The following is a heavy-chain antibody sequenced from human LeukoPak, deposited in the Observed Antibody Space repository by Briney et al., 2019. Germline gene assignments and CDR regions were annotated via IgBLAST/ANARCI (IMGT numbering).Heavy chain of an antibody. D-gene: IGHD1-14*01. Sequence: GGSLRLSCAASGFDLRSYGLSWVRQVPGKGLEWVSGISGSGVRTDYADSVKDRFTVSRDNSKNQLYLQMDGLRVEDSAVYYCAKLPGCTNGPDFLDSWGQGTLVTVSS. CDR2: ISGSGVRT. V-gene: IGHV3-23*01. CDR1: GFDLRSYG. J-gene: IGHJ4*02. CDR3: AKLPGCTNGPDFLDS.